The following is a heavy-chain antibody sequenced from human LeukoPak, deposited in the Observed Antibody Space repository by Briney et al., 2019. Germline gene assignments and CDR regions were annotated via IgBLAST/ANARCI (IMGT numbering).Heavy chain of an antibody. D-gene: IGHD5-12*01. CDR1: GYTFTSYA. V-gene: IGHV1-3*01. Sequence: ASVKVSCKASGYTFTSYAMHWVRQAPGQRLEWMGWINAGNGNTKYSQKFQGRVTITRDTSASTAYMELRSLRSDDTAVYYCARDYDRVYYNWFDPWGQGTLVTVSS. CDR3: ARDYDRVYYNWFDP. CDR2: INAGNGNT. J-gene: IGHJ5*02.